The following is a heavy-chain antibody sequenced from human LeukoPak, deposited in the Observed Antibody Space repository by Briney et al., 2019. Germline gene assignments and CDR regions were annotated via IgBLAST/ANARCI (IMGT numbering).Heavy chain of an antibody. CDR1: GFIFDDHG. V-gene: IGHV3-20*04. Sequence: PGGSLRLSCAASGFIFDDHGMSWVRQAPGKGLEWVSGINWNGGSTGYADSVKGRFTISRDNAKNSLYLQVDSLSAEDTAFYYCAKNLGSGWYFPFDYWGQGTLVTVSS. CDR2: INWNGGST. CDR3: AKNLGSGWYFPFDY. J-gene: IGHJ4*02. D-gene: IGHD6-19*01.